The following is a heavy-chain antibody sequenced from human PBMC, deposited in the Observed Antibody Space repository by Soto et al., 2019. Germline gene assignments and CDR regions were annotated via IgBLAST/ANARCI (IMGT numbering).Heavy chain of an antibody. J-gene: IGHJ4*02. Sequence: QAQLMQSGAEVRKPGTSVKVSCETSGYNFRGYYVHWVRQAPGHGLQWLGRIDPNSGDTDYAQTFHGGIAVTSVPSLASVYLHLMRLPSHAPAVYFWATAAQGLLSPSFDFWGQGTPVVVSS. CDR3: ATAAQGLLSPSFDF. V-gene: IGHV1-2*06. CDR2: IDPNSGDT. CDR1: GYNFRGYY.